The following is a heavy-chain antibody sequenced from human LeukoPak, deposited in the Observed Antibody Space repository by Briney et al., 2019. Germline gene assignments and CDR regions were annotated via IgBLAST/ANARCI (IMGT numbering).Heavy chain of an antibody. CDR3: AKAPSSGWYGRYYFDY. D-gene: IGHD6-19*01. V-gene: IGHV3-23*01. CDR2: ISGSGGST. Sequence: GGSLRLSCAASGFTFSSYAMSWVRQAPGKGLEWVSAISGSGGSTYYVDSVKGRFTISRDNSKNTLYLQMNSLRAEDTAVYYCAKAPSSGWYGRYYFDYWGQGTLVTVSS. J-gene: IGHJ4*02. CDR1: GFTFSSYA.